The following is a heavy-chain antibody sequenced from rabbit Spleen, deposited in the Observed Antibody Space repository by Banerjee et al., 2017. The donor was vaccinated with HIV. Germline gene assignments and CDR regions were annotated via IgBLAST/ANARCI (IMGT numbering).Heavy chain of an antibody. J-gene: IGHJ4*01. CDR1: GFSFSSSCW. CDR3: ARGSATMTMVITEFYLNL. V-gene: IGHV1S45*01. Sequence: QEQLEESGGDLVKPEGSLTLTCTASGFSFSSSCWISWVRQAPGKGPEWIAAIYTGDGDTYYANWAKVRIANYKTSSTLDLKMTGLTAADTAPYFCARGSATMTMVITEFYLNLWGPGTLVTVS. CDR2: IYTGDGDT. D-gene: IGHD2-1*01.